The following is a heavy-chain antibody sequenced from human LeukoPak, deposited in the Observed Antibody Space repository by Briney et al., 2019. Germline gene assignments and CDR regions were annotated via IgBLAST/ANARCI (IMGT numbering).Heavy chain of an antibody. CDR2: ISYDGSNK. V-gene: IGHV3-30*03. CDR1: GFTFSNYG. CDR3: AREKTSGTYYVDY. Sequence: ARSLRLSCAASGFTFSNYGMHWVRQAPGKGLEWVAVISYDGSNKYYADSVKGRFTISRDNSKNTLYPQMNSLRAEDTAVYYRAREKTSGTYYVDYWGQGTLVTVSS. D-gene: IGHD3-10*01. J-gene: IGHJ4*02.